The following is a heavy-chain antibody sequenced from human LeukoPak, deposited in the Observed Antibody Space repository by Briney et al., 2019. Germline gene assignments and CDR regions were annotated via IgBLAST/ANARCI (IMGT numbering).Heavy chain of an antibody. CDR3: ARDPPLRNYYHSPSFDP. J-gene: IGHJ5*02. D-gene: IGHD3-22*01. V-gene: IGHV1-46*01. CDR1: GYTFTSYY. Sequence: GASVKVSCKASGYTFTSYYMHWVRQAPGQGLEWMGIINPSGGSTSYAQKFQGRVTMTRDTSASTVYMELSSLRSEDTAVYYCARDPPLRNYYHSPSFDPWGQGTLVTVSS. CDR2: INPSGGST.